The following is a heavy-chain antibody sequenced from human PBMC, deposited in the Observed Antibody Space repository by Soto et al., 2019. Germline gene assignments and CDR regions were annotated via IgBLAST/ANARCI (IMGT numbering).Heavy chain of an antibody. J-gene: IGHJ6*02. Sequence: SVKVSCKASGGTFSSYAISWVRQAPGQGLEWMGGIIPIFGTANYAQKFQGRVTITADESTSTAYMELSSLRSEDTAVYYCAKCLRRGSKLRYCSNGVCYYYYGIDVWGQGTTVTVSS. CDR2: IIPIFGTA. CDR3: AKCLRRGSKLRYCSNGVCYYYYGIDV. CDR1: GGTFSSYA. D-gene: IGHD2-8*01. V-gene: IGHV1-69*13.